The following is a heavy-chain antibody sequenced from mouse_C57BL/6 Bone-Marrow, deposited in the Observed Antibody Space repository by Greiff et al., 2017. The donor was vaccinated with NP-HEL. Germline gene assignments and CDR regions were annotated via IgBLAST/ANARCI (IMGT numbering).Heavy chain of an antibody. Sequence: EVQRVESGGGLVKPGGSLKLSCAASGFTFSSYAMSWVRQTPEKRLEWVATISDGGSYNYYPDNVKGRFTISRDNAKNNLYLQMSHLKSEDTAMYYGARGGGSSGFFAYWGQGTLVTVSA. CDR1: GFTFSSYA. CDR3: ARGGGSSGFFAY. D-gene: IGHD3-2*02. CDR2: ISDGGSYN. J-gene: IGHJ3*01. V-gene: IGHV5-4*01.